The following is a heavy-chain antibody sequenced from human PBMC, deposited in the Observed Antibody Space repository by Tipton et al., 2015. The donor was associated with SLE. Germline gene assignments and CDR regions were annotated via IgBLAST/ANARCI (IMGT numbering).Heavy chain of an antibody. D-gene: IGHD3-22*01. CDR3: ARDASDTSGYYLPY. Sequence: SLRLSCAASGFTFSSFGVHWVRQAPAKGLEWVAFISYDGSKKYYADSVKGRFTISRDNSKNTVYLQMNSLRGDDTAVYYCARDASDTSGYYLPYWGQGTLVTVSS. CDR2: ISYDGSKK. V-gene: IGHV3-30*03. J-gene: IGHJ4*02. CDR1: GFTFSSFG.